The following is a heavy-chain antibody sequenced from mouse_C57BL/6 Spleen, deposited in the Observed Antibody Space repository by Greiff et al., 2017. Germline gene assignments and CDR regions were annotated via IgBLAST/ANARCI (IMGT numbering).Heavy chain of an antibody. D-gene: IGHD3-2*02. CDR2: ISSGGSYT. Sequence: DVPLVESGGDLVKPGGSLKLSCAASGFTFSSYGMSWVRQTPDKRLEWVATISSGGSYTYYPDSVQGRFTISRDNAKNTLYLQMSSIKSEDAAMCYCAKEYTAQAAMGYWGQGTSVTVSS. V-gene: IGHV5-6*01. CDR1: GFTFSSYG. CDR3: AKEYTAQAAMGY. J-gene: IGHJ4*01.